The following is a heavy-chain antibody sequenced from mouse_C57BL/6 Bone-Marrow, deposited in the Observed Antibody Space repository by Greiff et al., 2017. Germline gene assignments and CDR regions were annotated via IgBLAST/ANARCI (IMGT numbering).Heavy chain of an antibody. CDR3: TPLYYYGSNAMDY. D-gene: IGHD1-1*01. Sequence: VQLQQSGAELVRPGASVKLSCTASGFNIKDDYMHWVKPRPEQGLEWIGWGDPENGDTEFASKFQGQATITADTSSNTAYLQLSSLTSKDTAVYYCTPLYYYGSNAMDYWGQGASVSVPS. V-gene: IGHV14-4*01. CDR1: GFNIKDDY. J-gene: IGHJ4*01. CDR2: GDPENGDT.